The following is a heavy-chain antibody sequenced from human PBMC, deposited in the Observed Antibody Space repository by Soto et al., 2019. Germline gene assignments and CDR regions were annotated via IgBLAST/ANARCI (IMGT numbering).Heavy chain of an antibody. CDR1: GFTFRSCG. V-gene: IGHV3-33*01. D-gene: IGHD7-27*01. CDR2: LWYDGTNK. J-gene: IGHJ3*02. Sequence: GGSLRLSCAASGFTFRSCGMHWVRQAPGKGLEWVAVLWYDGTNKFYGDSVKGRFTISRDDLKNTVSLEMNSLRVEDTTVYYCARDLGRKSRIQNDAFNMWGQGTMVTV. CDR3: ARDLGRKSRIQNDAFNM.